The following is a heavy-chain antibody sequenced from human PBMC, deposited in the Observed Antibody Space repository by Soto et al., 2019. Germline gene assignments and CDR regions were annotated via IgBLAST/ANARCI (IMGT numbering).Heavy chain of an antibody. V-gene: IGHV3-23*01. CDR1: GFTFTTQA. D-gene: IGHD6-19*01. J-gene: IGHJ4*02. CDR2: MSGSGGYT. CDR3: AKGVDDVSIAVAGTICDY. Sequence: HPGGSLRLSCAASGFTFTTQAMSWVRQAPGKGLEWVSAMSGSGGYTYYADSVKGRFTISRDNSKNTLYLQMNSLRAEDTAVYYCAKGVDDVSIAVAGTICDYWGQGTLVTVSS.